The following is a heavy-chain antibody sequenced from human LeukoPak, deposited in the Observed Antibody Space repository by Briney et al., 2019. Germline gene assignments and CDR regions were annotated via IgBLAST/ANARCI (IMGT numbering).Heavy chain of an antibody. J-gene: IGHJ6*02. CDR3: GFSGMDV. CDR2: IHYGGST. V-gene: IGHV4-39*01. Sequence: SETLSLTCTVSGGSISSSTYYWGWVRQPPGKGLEWIGIIHYGGSTSYNPSLKSRITMSVDTSKNQFSLKLNSVTAADTAVYYCGFSGMDVWGQGTTVTVSS. CDR1: GGSISSSTYY.